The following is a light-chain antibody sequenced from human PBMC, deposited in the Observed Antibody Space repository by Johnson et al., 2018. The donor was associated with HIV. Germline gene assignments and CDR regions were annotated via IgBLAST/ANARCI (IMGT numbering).Light chain of an antibody. Sequence: QSALTQPPSVSAAPGQKVTISCSGSSSNIGNNYVSWYQQLPGTAPKLLIYDNNKRPSGLPDRFSGSTSGTSATLGITGLQTGDEADYYCGTWDSRLGAPHYVFGTGTKVTV. CDR3: GTWDSRLGAPHYV. J-gene: IGLJ1*01. CDR1: SSNIGNNY. V-gene: IGLV1-51*01. CDR2: DNN.